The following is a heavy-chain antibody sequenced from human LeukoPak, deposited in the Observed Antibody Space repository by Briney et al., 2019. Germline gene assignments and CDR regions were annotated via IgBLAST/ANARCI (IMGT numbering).Heavy chain of an antibody. V-gene: IGHV4-34*01. CDR1: GGSFSGYY. J-gene: IGHJ6*02. CDR2: INHGRST. D-gene: IGHD3-10*01. Sequence: SETLSLTCAVYGGSFSGYYWNWIRQPPGRGLEWIGEINHGRSTKYNPSLKSRVTISADTSKNQFSLRLSSVTAADTAVYYCARGVWFGDRGEYYYNGMDVWAQGTSVSVSS. CDR3: ARGVWFGDRGEYYYNGMDV.